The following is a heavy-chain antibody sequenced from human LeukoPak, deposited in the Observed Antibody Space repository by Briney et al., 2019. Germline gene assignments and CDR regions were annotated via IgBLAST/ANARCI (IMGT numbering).Heavy chain of an antibody. CDR2: INPNSGDT. J-gene: IGHJ4*02. D-gene: IGHD4-17*01. CDR3: ARDLGDYLLRCPGY. V-gene: IGHV1-2*02. Sequence: ASVKVSCKASGYTFTGYYMHWVRQAPGQGLEWMGWINPNSGDTNSAQKFEGRVTMTRDTSTSTVYMELSSLRSEDTAVYYCARDLGDYLLRCPGYWGQGTLVTVSS. CDR1: GYTFTGYY.